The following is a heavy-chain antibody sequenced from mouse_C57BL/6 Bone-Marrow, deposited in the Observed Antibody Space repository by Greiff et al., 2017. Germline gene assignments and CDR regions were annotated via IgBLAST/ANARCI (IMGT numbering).Heavy chain of an antibody. V-gene: IGHV1-22*01. Sequence: EVKLMESGPELVKPGASVKMSCKASGYTFTGYNMHWVKQSHGKSLEWIGYINPNNGGTSYNQKFKGKATLTVNKSSSTAYMELRSLTSEDSAVYDCARFYYYGSSFWYFDVWGTGTTVTVSS. CDR2: INPNNGGT. CDR3: ARFYYYGSSFWYFDV. D-gene: IGHD1-1*01. CDR1: GYTFTGYN. J-gene: IGHJ1*03.